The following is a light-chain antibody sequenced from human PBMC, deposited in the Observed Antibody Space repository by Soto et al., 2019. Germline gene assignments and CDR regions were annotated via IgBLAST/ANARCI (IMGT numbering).Light chain of an antibody. Sequence: QSALTQPASVSGSPGQSITISCAGTSSDVGGYKYVSWYQQHPGKAPKLMIYEVSNRPSGVSNRFSGSKSGNTASLTISGLQAEDEADYYCNSYKSTHTGVFGTGTKVTVL. CDR1: SSDVGGYKY. V-gene: IGLV2-14*01. J-gene: IGLJ1*01. CDR3: NSYKSTHTGV. CDR2: EVS.